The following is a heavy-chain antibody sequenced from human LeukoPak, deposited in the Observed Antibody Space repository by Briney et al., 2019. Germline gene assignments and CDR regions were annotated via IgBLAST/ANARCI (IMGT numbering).Heavy chain of an antibody. CDR3: ATWAFYHNLDV. CDR1: GFTIGPYA. CDR2: IKADGSGT. V-gene: IGHV3-43*02. D-gene: IGHD2/OR15-2a*01. Sequence: GGALRLSCAASGFTIGPYAMYWVRQGPGRGLEWVSVIKADGSGTFYADSVRGRFTTSRDNSKNSLYLQMSSLTSEDTALYYCATWAFYHNLDVWGQGTTVIVSS. J-gene: IGHJ6*02.